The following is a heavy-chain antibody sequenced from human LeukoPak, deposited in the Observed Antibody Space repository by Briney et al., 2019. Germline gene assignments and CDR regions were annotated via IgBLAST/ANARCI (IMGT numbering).Heavy chain of an antibody. D-gene: IGHD3-3*01. J-gene: IGHJ5*02. V-gene: IGHV4-39*07. CDR3: ARSVRITIFGGTFDP. Sequence: SETLSLICTVSGGSISSSSYYWGWIRQPPGKGLEWIGSIYYSGSTYYNPSLKSRVTISVDTSKNQFSLKLSSVTAADTAVYYCARSVRITIFGGTFDPWGQGTLVTVSS. CDR1: GGSISSSSYY. CDR2: IYYSGST.